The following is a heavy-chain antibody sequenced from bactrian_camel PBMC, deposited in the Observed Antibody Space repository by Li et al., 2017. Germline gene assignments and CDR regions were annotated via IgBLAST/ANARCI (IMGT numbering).Heavy chain of an antibody. Sequence: HVQLVESGGGSVQAGGSLRLSCVRSGVEYSIMYMGWFRQAPGKEREGVAIITLETGRTDYADSVKGRFTISQDGAENTVYLQMNDLSSEDTARYYCAKDHSRFWACASGAEKWQVLGQGTQVTVS. CDR2: ITLETGRT. CDR1: GVEYSIMY. V-gene: IGHV3S53*01. J-gene: IGHJ4*01. D-gene: IGHD1*01.